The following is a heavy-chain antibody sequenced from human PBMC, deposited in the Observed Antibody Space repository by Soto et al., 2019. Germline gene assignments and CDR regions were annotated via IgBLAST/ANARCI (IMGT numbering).Heavy chain of an antibody. Sequence: QVQLVESGGGVVQPGRSLRLSCAASGFTFSSYGMHWVRQAPGKGLEWVAVIWYDGSNKYYADSVKGRFTISRDNSKNTLYLQMNGLRAEDTAVYYCARERSYYGSGSYYRAQYYFDYWGQGTLVTVSS. CDR2: IWYDGSNK. D-gene: IGHD3-10*01. J-gene: IGHJ4*02. V-gene: IGHV3-33*01. CDR3: ARERSYYGSGSYYRAQYYFDY. CDR1: GFTFSSYG.